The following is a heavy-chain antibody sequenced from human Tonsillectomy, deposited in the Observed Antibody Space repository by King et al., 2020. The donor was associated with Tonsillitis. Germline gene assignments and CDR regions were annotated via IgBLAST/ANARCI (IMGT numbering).Heavy chain of an antibody. V-gene: IGHV3-7*01. D-gene: IGHD3-22*01. CDR2: IKQDGSEK. J-gene: IGHJ4*02. Sequence: VQLVESGGGLVQPGGSLRLSCAASGFTFSSYWMSWVRQAPGKGLEWVANIKQDGSEKYYVDSVKGRFTISRDNAKNSLYLQMNTLRAEDTAVYYCARAFGSSGYYPPGFDFWGQGTLVTVSS. CDR3: ARAFGSSGYYPPGFDF. CDR1: GFTFSSYW.